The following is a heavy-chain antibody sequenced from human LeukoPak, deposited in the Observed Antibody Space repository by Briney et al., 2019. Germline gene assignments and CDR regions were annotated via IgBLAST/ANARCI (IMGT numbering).Heavy chain of an antibody. CDR1: GFTFNSYA. Sequence: PGGSLRLSCAASGFTFNSYAMHWVRQAPGKGLEWVAVISYDGSNKYYADSVKGRFTISRDNSKNTLYLQMNSLRAEDTAVYYCASLTTGTTILWGQGTLVTVSS. CDR2: ISYDGSNK. CDR3: ASLTTGTTIL. V-gene: IGHV3-30*01. J-gene: IGHJ4*02. D-gene: IGHD1-7*01.